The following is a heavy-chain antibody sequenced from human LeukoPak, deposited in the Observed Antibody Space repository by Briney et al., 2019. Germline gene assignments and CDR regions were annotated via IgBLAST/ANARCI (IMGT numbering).Heavy chain of an antibody. CDR2: ISHDVSEK. Sequence: GGSLRLSCVTSGFSFSNYGMHWVRQAPGKGLEWAAVISHDVSEKYYADPVKGRFTISRDNAKNTLYLKMNTLRAEDTAIYFCARGGFTGTSCPYFDYWGQGTLVTVSS. CDR1: GFSFSNYG. D-gene: IGHD2-2*01. J-gene: IGHJ4*02. CDR3: ARGGFTGTSCPYFDY. V-gene: IGHV3-30*03.